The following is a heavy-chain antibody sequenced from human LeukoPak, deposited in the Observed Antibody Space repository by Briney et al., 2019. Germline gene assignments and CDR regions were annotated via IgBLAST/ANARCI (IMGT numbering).Heavy chain of an antibody. CDR3: AKASRFGYSYGPREYFYYMDV. J-gene: IGHJ6*03. CDR2: ISGSGGST. CDR1: GFTFSSYG. Sequence: GGSLRLSCAASGFTFSSYGMSWVRQAPGKGLEWVSTISGSGGSTYYADSVKGRFTISRDNSKNTLYLQMNTLRAEDTAVYYCAKASRFGYSYGPREYFYYMDVWGKGTTVTISS. D-gene: IGHD5-18*01. V-gene: IGHV3-23*01.